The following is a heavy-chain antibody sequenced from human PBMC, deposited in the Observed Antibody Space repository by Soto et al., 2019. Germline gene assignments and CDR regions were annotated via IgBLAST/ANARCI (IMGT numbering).Heavy chain of an antibody. D-gene: IGHD3-10*01. CDR3: AGGRGDYYYGMDV. J-gene: IGHJ6*02. CDR2: IYYSGRT. Sequence: QLQLQESGPGLVKASETLSPTCTVSGGSISSSSYYWGWIRQPPGKGLEWIGSIYYSGRTYYNPSLKSRVTISVDTSKNQCSLRLSSVTAADTAVYYCAGGRGDYYYGMDVWGQGTTVTVSS. V-gene: IGHV4-39*01. CDR1: GGSISSSSYY.